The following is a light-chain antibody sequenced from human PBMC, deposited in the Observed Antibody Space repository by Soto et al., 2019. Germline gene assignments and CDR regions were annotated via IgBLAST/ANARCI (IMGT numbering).Light chain of an antibody. J-gene: IGLJ1*01. CDR3: NSYTSSSTYV. CDR1: SSDVGNYNY. V-gene: IGLV2-14*01. Sequence: QSALAQPASVSGSPGQSITISCTGTSSDVGNYNYVSWYQQHPGKAPKLLIYEVANRPSGVSNRFSASKSGNTASLTISGLQAEDEADYYCNSYTSSSTYVFGTGTKVTVL. CDR2: EVA.